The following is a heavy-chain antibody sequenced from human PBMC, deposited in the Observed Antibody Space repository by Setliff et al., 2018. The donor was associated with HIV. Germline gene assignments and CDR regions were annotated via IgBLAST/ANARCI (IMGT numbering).Heavy chain of an antibody. D-gene: IGHD3-22*01. J-gene: IGHJ6*03. CDR1: GGSISSGGYY. V-gene: IGHV4-31*03. CDR3: ARARTDYYDRRRRSHYYIDV. Sequence: LSLTCTVSGGSISSGGYYWSWIRQHPGKGLEWIGYIYYSGSTYYNPSLKSRVTISVDTSKNQFSLKLSSVTAADTAIYYCARARTDYYDRRRRSHYYIDVWARGATVTVSS. CDR2: IYYSGST.